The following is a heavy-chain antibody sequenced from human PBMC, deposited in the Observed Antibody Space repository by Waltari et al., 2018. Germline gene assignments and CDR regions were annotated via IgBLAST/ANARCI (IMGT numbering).Heavy chain of an antibody. V-gene: IGHV3-23*01. CDR2: IMGSCANT. CDR1: GFTFRSYA. J-gene: IGHJ4*02. D-gene: IGHD6-13*01. CDR3: ARFPYSSSSWGPFFDY. Sequence: EVQLLESGGGLVQPGGSLRLSCAASGFTFRSYAMSWVRQAPGKGLEWVSSIMGSCANTYYADSVKGRFTISRDNSKNSLCLQMNSLRAEDTVVYYCARFPYSSSSWGPFFDYWGQGTLVTVSS.